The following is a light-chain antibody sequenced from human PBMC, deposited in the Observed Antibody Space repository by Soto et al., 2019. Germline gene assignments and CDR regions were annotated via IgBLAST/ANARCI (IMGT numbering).Light chain of an antibody. CDR2: EVS. CDR1: SSDVGGYNY. V-gene: IGLV2-14*01. J-gene: IGLJ2*01. CDR3: SSYAGSNNLV. Sequence: QSALTQPASVSGSPGQSITISCTGTSSDVGGYNYVSWYQQHPGKAPKLMIYEVSNRPSGVSNRFSGSKSGNTASLTISGLQAEDEADYYWSSYAGSNNLVFGGGTKLTVL.